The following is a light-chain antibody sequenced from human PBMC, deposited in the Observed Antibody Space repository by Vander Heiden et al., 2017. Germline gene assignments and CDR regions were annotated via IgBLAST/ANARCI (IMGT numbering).Light chain of an antibody. J-gene: IGKJ2*01. CDR3: QQYNNWPPMYT. CDR1: QSVSSN. CDR2: GAS. Sequence: EIVMTQSPATLSVSPGERATLSCRASQSVSSNLAWYQQKPGQAPMLLIDGASTRATGIPARFSGSGSGTEFTLTISSLQSEDFAVYYCQQYNNWPPMYTFGQGTKLEIK. V-gene: IGKV3-15*01.